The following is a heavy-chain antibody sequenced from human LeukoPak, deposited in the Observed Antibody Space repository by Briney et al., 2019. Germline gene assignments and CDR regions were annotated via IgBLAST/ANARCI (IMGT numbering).Heavy chain of an antibody. CDR2: INAGNGNT. CDR3: AREPPPTSFGVVIEDAFDI. D-gene: IGHD3-3*01. J-gene: IGHJ3*02. CDR1: GYTFTSYA. Sequence: ASVKVSCKASGYTFTSYAMHWVRQAPGQRLEWMGWINAGNGNTKYSQKFQGRVTITRDTSASAAYMELSSLRSEDTAVYYCAREPPPTSFGVVIEDAFDIWGQGTMVTVSS. V-gene: IGHV1-3*01.